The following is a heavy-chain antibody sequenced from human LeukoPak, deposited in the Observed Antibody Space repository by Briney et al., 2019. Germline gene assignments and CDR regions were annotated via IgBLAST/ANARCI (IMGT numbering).Heavy chain of an antibody. D-gene: IGHD3-9*01. CDR1: GLTFSSCD. Sequence: GGSLRLSCAASGLTFSSCDMHWVRQTTGKGLEWVSGIGTAGDTYYVASVKGRFTISRENAKNSLYLQMNSLRAGDTAVYYCVRGGVLTGFDYWGQGTLVTVSS. CDR2: IGTAGDT. V-gene: IGHV3-13*01. J-gene: IGHJ4*02. CDR3: VRGGVLTGFDY.